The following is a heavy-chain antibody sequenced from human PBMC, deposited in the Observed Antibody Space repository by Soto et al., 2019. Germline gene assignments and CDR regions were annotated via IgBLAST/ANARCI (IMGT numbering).Heavy chain of an antibody. V-gene: IGHV1-2*02. Sequence: ASVKVSCKASGYTFINYYMHWVRQAPGQGFEWMGRISPKSGGTNYAQKFQGRVSMTWDTSLKTAYMELSSLMSEDTAVYYCARAVTYYYDSSGYYYVTPFDYWGQGTLVTVSS. J-gene: IGHJ4*02. D-gene: IGHD3-22*01. CDR1: GYTFINYY. CDR2: ISPKSGGT. CDR3: ARAVTYYYDSSGYYYVTPFDY.